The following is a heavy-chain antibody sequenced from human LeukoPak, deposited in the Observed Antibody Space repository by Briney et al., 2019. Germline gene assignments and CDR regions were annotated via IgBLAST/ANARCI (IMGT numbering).Heavy chain of an antibody. V-gene: IGHV4-34*01. CDR2: VNHSGTT. CDR3: ARRASVAAALDY. J-gene: IGHJ4*02. Sequence: SDTLSLICAVYGESFSGHYWSWIRQPPGKGLEWIGEVNHSGTTNYNPSLKSRVTISVDTSKNQFSLKLRSVTAADTAVYYCARRASVAAALDYWGQGTLVTVSS. CDR1: GESFSGHY. D-gene: IGHD2-15*01.